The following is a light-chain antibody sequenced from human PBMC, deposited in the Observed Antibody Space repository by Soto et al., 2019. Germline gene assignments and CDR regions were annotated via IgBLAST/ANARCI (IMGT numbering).Light chain of an antibody. J-gene: IGLJ2*01. Sequence: QLVLTQSPSASASLGASVKLTCTLSGGHSSYAIAWHQQQPGKGPRYLMKLDSDGSHNKGAGIPDRFSGSSSGVERYLTISSLQSEDEADYYCQTWGSGIPVVFGGGTKLTVL. V-gene: IGLV4-69*01. CDR3: QTWGSGIPVV. CDR1: GGHSSYA. CDR2: LDSDGSH.